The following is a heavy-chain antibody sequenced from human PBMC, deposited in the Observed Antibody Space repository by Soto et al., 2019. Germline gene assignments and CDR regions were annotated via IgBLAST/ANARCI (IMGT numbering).Heavy chain of an antibody. V-gene: IGHV1-46*04. D-gene: IGHD6-19*01. CDR2: INPDNGST. Sequence: QVQLVQSGAEVKKPGASVKISCKTSGDTFTSYYLQWVRQAPGRGLEWMGIINPDNGSTNYAQKLRGRVNMTREQSTSTVYMELTSLRSEDTAVYYCARGLGVGSGLRLQHWGQGTLVTVSS. J-gene: IGHJ1*01. CDR1: GDTFTSYY. CDR3: ARGLGVGSGLRLQH.